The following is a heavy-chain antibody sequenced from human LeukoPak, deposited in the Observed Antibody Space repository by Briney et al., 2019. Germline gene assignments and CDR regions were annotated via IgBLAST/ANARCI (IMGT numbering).Heavy chain of an antibody. Sequence: GASVKVSCKASGGTFSSYAISWVRQAPGQGLEWMGRIIPILGIANYAQKFQGRVTITADKSTSTAYMELSSLRSEDTAVYYCARRAIPPYTWGYDYWGQGTLVTVSS. V-gene: IGHV1-69*04. D-gene: IGHD1-1*01. CDR1: GGTFSSYA. J-gene: IGHJ4*02. CDR2: IIPILGIA. CDR3: ARRAIPPYTWGYDY.